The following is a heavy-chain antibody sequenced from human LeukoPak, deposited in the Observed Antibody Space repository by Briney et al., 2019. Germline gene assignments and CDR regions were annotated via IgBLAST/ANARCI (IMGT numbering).Heavy chain of an antibody. CDR2: LSVSGGTT. J-gene: IGHJ4*02. V-gene: IGHV3-23*01. Sequence: QSGGSVRLSCGASGFTLSNYGMRGPRDPRGEGLEGGSILSVSGGTTYYADSVNSRFTISRDNSKNTLYLQMNSLRAEDTAVYYCAKSKFPSGVYYFDSWGQGTLVTVSS. CDR3: AKSKFPSGVYYFDS. CDR1: GFTLSNYG. D-gene: IGHD7-27*01.